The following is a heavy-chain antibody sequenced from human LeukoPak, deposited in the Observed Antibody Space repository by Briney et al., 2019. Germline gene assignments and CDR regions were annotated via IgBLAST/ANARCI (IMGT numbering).Heavy chain of an antibody. V-gene: IGHV4-59*08. CDR3: ARHTADGSLIFDY. D-gene: IGHD2-15*01. Sequence: SETLSLTCTVSGGSISSYYWSWIRQPPGKGLEWIGYIYYSGSTNYNPSLNSRVTISGDTSKNQFSLKLSSVTAADTAVYYCARHTADGSLIFDYWGQGTLVTVSS. CDR1: GGSISSYY. J-gene: IGHJ4*02. CDR2: IYYSGST.